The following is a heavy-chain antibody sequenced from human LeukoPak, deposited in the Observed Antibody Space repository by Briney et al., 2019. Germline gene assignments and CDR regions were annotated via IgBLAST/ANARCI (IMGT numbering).Heavy chain of an antibody. CDR2: ISGHSGST. D-gene: IGHD2-15*01. CDR1: GCTFSSYD. CDR3: VKDSPPHSSTLVGYYYYFDGIDV. Sequence: GGSLTLSCAVSGCTFSSYDMSWVRQAPGEEVVGVTGISGHSGSTYYAESLKGRATISRDNSKNTLSLHLNSMRAEDTAVYYCVKDSPPHSSTLVGYYYYFDGIDVCGPGNTVTVS. V-gene: IGHV3-23*01. J-gene: IGHJ6*02.